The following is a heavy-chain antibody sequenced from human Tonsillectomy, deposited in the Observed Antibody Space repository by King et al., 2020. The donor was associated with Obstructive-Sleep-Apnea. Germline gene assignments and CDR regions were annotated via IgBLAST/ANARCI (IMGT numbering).Heavy chain of an antibody. CDR2: IYYSGST. J-gene: IGHJ4*02. CDR3: ARSYYYDSSGPRGGYYFDY. D-gene: IGHD3-22*01. V-gene: IGHV4-31*03. CDR1: GGTISSAAYY. Sequence: VQLQESGPGLVKPSQTLSLTCTVSGGTISSAAYYWTWIRQHPGKGLEWIGYIYYSGSTYYNPSLKSRVTISVDTSKNKFSLKLSSVTAADTAVDYCARSYYYDSSGPRGGYYFDYWGQGTLVTVSS.